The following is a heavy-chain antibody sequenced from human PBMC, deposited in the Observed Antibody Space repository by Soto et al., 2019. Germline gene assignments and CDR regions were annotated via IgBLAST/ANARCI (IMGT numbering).Heavy chain of an antibody. Sequence: GGSLRLSCAASGFTFSNAWMSWVRQAPGKGLEWVGRIKSISDGGTTDYAAPVKGRFTISRDDSKNTLYLQMNSLKTEDTAVHFCTTDAAIVWGQGTLVTVS. CDR2: IKSISDGGTT. J-gene: IGHJ4*02. D-gene: IGHD1-26*01. CDR3: TTDAAIV. V-gene: IGHV3-15*01. CDR1: GFTFSNAW.